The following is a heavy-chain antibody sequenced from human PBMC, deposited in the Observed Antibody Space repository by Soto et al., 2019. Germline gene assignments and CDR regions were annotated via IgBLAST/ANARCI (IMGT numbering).Heavy chain of an antibody. V-gene: IGHV4-39*01. D-gene: IGHD6-13*01. Sequence: QLRLQESGPGLVKPSETLSLTCTVSGGSISSSTYYWGWIRQPPGKGLECIGSIYYHGSTYYNPSLKSRVTISVDTSKNQFSLTLSSVTAADTAVYYCARGAAAGIDYWGQGTLVTVSS. J-gene: IGHJ4*02. CDR3: ARGAAAGIDY. CDR2: IYYHGST. CDR1: GGSISSSTYY.